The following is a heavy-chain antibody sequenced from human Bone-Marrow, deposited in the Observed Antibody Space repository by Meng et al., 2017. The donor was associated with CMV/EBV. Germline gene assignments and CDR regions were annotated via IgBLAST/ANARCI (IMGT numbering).Heavy chain of an antibody. Sequence: SETLSLTCTVSGGSISSYYWSWIRQPPGKGLKWIGYIYYSGSTNYNPSLKSRVTISVDTSKNQFSLKLSSVTAADTAVYYCARGTNKYDSSGYFVDYWGQGTLVTVS. J-gene: IGHJ4*02. CDR1: GGSISSYY. CDR2: IYYSGST. V-gene: IGHV4-59*01. CDR3: ARGTNKYDSSGYFVDY. D-gene: IGHD3-22*01.